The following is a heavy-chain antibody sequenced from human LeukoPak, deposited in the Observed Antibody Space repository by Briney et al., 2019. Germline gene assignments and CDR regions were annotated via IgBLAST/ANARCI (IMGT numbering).Heavy chain of an antibody. Sequence: SETLSLTCGVSGGFIDITNYWSWVRQAPGKGLEWIGEISHDGTTNYNPSLRSRVAMSLDRANNQFSLSLTSVTAADTAVYYCTREDRPFCPFAYWGQGVLVTVSS. V-gene: IGHV4-4*02. CDR1: GGFIDITNY. D-gene: IGHD3-22*01. CDR3: TREDRPFCPFAY. J-gene: IGHJ4*02. CDR2: ISHDGTT.